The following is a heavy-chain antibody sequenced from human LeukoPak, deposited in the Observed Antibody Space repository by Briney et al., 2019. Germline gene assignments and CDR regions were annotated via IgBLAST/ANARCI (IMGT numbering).Heavy chain of an antibody. Sequence: SETLSLTCAVYGGSFSGYYWSWIRQPPGKGLEWIGEINHSGSTNYNPSLKSRVTISVDTSKNQFSLKLSSVTAADTAVYYCARHGILWFGEPFSYYMDVWGKGTTVTISS. CDR3: ARHGILWFGEPFSYYMDV. J-gene: IGHJ6*03. D-gene: IGHD3-10*01. CDR1: GGSFSGYY. CDR2: INHSGST. V-gene: IGHV4-34*01.